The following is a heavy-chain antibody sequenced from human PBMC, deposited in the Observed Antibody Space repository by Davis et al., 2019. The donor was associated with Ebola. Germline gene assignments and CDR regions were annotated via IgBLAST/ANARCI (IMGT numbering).Heavy chain of an antibody. V-gene: IGHV1-3*01. CDR1: GYTFTDFD. J-gene: IGHJ4*02. Sequence: VKVSCKASGYTFTDFDMHWVRQAPGQGLEWMGWINAGNGNMRYSQKFQGRVTITRDTSASTVYMELSSLRSEDTAVYYCARDTGIRYVSLGYWGQGTLVIVSS. CDR3: ARDTGIRYVSLGY. CDR2: INAGNGNM. D-gene: IGHD3-9*01.